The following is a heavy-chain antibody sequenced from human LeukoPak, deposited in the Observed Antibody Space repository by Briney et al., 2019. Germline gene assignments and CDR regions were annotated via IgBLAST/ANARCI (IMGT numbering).Heavy chain of an antibody. CDR2: IYSGGST. J-gene: IGHJ4*02. CDR1: GFTVSSSY. Sequence: GGSLRLSCAASGFTVSSSYMYWVRQAPGKGLEWVSVIYSGGSTYYADSVKGRFTISRDNSKNTVNLQMNSLRPEDTAVYYCARDTPSSGFDYWGQGTQVTVSS. CDR3: ARDTPSSGFDY. V-gene: IGHV3-53*01. D-gene: IGHD3-10*01.